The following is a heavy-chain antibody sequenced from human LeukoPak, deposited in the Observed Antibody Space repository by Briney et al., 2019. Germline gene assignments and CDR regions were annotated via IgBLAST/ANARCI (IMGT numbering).Heavy chain of an antibody. CDR2: IYTSGST. CDR1: GDSISSFY. V-gene: IGHV4-4*07. Sequence: SETLSLTCTVSGDSISSFYWSWIRQPAGKGLEWIGRIYTSGSTNYNPSLKSRVTISVDTSKNQFSLKLSSVTAADTAVYYCARELGFGELWDRRYDYWGQGTLVTVSS. J-gene: IGHJ4*02. D-gene: IGHD3-10*01. CDR3: ARELGFGELWDRRYDY.